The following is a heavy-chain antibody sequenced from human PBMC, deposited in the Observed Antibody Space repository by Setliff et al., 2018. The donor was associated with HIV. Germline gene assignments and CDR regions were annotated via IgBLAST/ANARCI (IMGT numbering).Heavy chain of an antibody. V-gene: IGHV3-11*04. CDR1: GFTFGDYY. J-gene: IGHJ4*02. CDR2: ISSSGSTI. Sequence: SLRLSCAASGFTFGDYYMSWIRQAPGKGLEWVSYISSSGSTIYYADSVKGRFTISRDNAKNSLYLQMNSLRAEDTAVYYCARDTTYYYDSSGLYLDYWGQGTLVTVSS. D-gene: IGHD3-22*01. CDR3: ARDTTYYYDSSGLYLDY.